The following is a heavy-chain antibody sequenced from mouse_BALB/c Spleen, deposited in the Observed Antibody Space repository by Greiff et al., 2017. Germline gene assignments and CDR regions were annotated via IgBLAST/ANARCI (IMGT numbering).Heavy chain of an antibody. J-gene: IGHJ4*01. CDR3: ARSDYGNYVGAMDY. CDR2: INPGSGGT. D-gene: IGHD2-1*01. Sequence: QVQLQQSGAELVRPGTSVKVSCKASGYAFTNYLIEWVKQRPGQGLEWIGVINPGSGGTNYNEKFKGKATLTADKSSSTAYMQLSSLTSDDSAVYFCARSDYGNYVGAMDYWGQGTSVTVSS. CDR1: GYAFTNYL. V-gene: IGHV1-54*01.